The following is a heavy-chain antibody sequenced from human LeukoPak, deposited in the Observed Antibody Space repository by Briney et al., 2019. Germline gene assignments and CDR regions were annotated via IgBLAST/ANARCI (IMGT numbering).Heavy chain of an antibody. D-gene: IGHD1-14*01. CDR2: IYYTGST. CDR3: ARRATGRKGWFDP. J-gene: IGHJ5*02. Sequence: SETLSLTCTVSGGSISSRNYYWGWIRQPPGKGLEWIGSIYYTGSTYYKPSLRSRVTISVDTSKNQFSLKLSSVTAADTAVYYCARRATGRKGWFDPWGQGTLVTVSS. V-gene: IGHV4-39*01. CDR1: GGSISSRNYY.